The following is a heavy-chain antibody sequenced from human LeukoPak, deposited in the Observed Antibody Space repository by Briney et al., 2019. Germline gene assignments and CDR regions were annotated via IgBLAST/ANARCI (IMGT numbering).Heavy chain of an antibody. CDR3: AKDCCGDSFFDY. J-gene: IGHJ4*02. Sequence: GGSLRLSCAAIGFTSNYWMHWVRQAPGKGLVWVSRISGDGSTTFYADSVKGRFTISRDNSKNTVFLLMNSLRAEDTAVYYCAKDCCGDSFFDYWGQGALVAVSS. V-gene: IGHV3-74*01. CDR1: GFTSNYW. D-gene: IGHD2-21*02. CDR2: ISGDGSTT.